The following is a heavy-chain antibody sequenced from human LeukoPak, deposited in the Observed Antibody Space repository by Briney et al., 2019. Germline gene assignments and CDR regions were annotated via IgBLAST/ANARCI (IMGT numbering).Heavy chain of an antibody. D-gene: IGHD2-15*01. V-gene: IGHV3-74*01. CDR3: ARGYCSGGRCYGAFDI. CDR2: INSDGSTT. CDR1: HFTFSHFG. Sequence: GESLRLSCVASHFTFSHFGMHWVRQAPGKGLLWVSRINSDGSTTSYADSVKGPFTISRDNAKNTLYLRMNSLRAEDTAVYYCARGYCSGGRCYGAFDIWGQGTMVTVSS. J-gene: IGHJ3*02.